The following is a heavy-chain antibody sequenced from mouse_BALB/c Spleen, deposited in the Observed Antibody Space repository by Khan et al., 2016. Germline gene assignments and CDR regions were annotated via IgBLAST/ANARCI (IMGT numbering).Heavy chain of an antibody. Sequence: QVRLQQSGAELVKPGASVKLSCKTSGYTFTSYWIQWVKQRPGQGLGWIGEIFPGTGTTYYNEKFKGKATLTIDTSSSTAYMQLSSLTSEDSAVYFCARFGNFDYWGQGTTLTVSS. CDR2: IFPGTGTT. J-gene: IGHJ2*01. V-gene: IGHV1S132*01. CDR3: ARFGNFDY. D-gene: IGHD1-1*02. CDR1: GYTFTSYW.